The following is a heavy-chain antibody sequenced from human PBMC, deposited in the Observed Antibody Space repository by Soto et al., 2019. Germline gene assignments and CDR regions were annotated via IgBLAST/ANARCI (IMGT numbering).Heavy chain of an antibody. V-gene: IGHV4-39*01. CDR3: ASARYFGVDV. Sequence: SETLSLTCSVSGGSMNDVTHYWAWIRQPPGKGLEWIATTYYTGSTHYNSSLKSRATISVDTSQNQFSLELTSVTAADTAVYHSASARYFGVDVWGHGTTVTVSS. J-gene: IGHJ6*02. D-gene: IGHD5-18*01. CDR2: TYYTGST. CDR1: GGSMNDVTHY.